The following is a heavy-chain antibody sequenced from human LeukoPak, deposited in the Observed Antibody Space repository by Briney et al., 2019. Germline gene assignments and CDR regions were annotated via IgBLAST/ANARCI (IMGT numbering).Heavy chain of an antibody. CDR2: ISYDGSNK. D-gene: IGHD2-2*01. V-gene: IGHV3-30*18. CDR1: GFSFSNYG. Sequence: GRSLRLSCAASGFSFSNYGMHWVRQAPGKGREWVAVISYDGSNKYYVDSVKGRFTISRDNSKNTLYLQMNSLRAEDTAVYYCAKEYPYYCDYWGQGTLVTVSS. CDR3: AKEYPYYCDY. J-gene: IGHJ4*02.